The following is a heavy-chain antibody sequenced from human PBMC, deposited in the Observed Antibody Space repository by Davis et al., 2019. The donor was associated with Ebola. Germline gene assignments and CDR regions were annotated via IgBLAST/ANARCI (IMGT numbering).Heavy chain of an antibody. CDR2: IHYTGST. J-gene: IGHJ4*02. Sequence: PSETLSLTCTVSGGSISSYYWTWIRQPPGKGLEWIGYIHYTGSTNYNPSLKSRVTMSLYTSNDQIFLKLSSVTAADTAIYYCAREECGGGSCYSELWGQGTLVTVSS. D-gene: IGHD2-15*01. V-gene: IGHV4-59*01. CDR1: GGSISSYY. CDR3: AREECGGGSCYSEL.